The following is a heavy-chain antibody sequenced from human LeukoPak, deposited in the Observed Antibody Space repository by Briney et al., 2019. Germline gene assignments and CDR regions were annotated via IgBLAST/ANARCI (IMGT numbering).Heavy chain of an antibody. J-gene: IGHJ3*02. Sequence: GGSLRLSCAASGFTFSSYAMHWVRQAPGKGLEWVAVISYDGSNKYYADSVKGRFTISRDNAKNSLYLQMNSLRAEDTAVYYCARRGNDAFDIWGQGTMVTVSS. CDR1: GFTFSSYA. CDR3: ARRGNDAFDI. CDR2: ISYDGSNK. D-gene: IGHD1-1*01. V-gene: IGHV3-30*04.